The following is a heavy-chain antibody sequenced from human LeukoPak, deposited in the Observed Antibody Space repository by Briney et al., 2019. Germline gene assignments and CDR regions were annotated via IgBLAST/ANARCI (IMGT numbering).Heavy chain of an antibody. CDR1: GDSISGYY. CDR2: VHYSGST. J-gene: IGHJ5*02. V-gene: IGHV4-59*01. D-gene: IGHD4-17*01. CDR3: ARARGGYGDYGSWFDP. Sequence: SETLSLTCTVSGDSISGYYWNWIRQPPGKGLEWIGFVHYSGSTNYNPFLKSRVTISVEISKNQFSLNLSSVTAADTAVYYCARARGGYGDYGSWFDPWGQGTLVPVSS.